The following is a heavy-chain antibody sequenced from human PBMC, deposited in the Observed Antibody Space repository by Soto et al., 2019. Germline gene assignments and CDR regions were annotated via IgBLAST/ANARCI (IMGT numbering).Heavy chain of an antibody. CDR2: MSGSGGST. J-gene: IGHJ4*02. V-gene: IGHV3-23*01. Sequence: EVKLLESGGALVQPGGSLRLSCVGSGFIFNIYGMSWVRQVPVKGLEWVSAMSGSGGSTNYADSVQGRFTISRDTSKNTLFLQMNSLRPEDTAVYYCAKHRASVSTPADYLGQGTLVTVSS. D-gene: IGHD2-8*01. CDR3: AKHRASVSTPADY. CDR1: GFIFNIYG.